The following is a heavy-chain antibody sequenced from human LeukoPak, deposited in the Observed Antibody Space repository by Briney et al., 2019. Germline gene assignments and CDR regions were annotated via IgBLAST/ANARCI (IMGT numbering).Heavy chain of an antibody. J-gene: IGHJ6*03. V-gene: IGHV1-8*01. D-gene: IGHD3-9*01. CDR2: MNPNSGNT. CDR3: ARGLRYFDWLYYYYYMDV. Sequence: ASVKVSCKASGYTFTSYDINWARQATGQGLEWMGWMNPNSGNTGYAQKFQGRVTMTRNTSISTAYMELSSLRSEDTAVYYCARGLRYFDWLYYYYYMDVWGKGTTVTISS. CDR1: GYTFTSYD.